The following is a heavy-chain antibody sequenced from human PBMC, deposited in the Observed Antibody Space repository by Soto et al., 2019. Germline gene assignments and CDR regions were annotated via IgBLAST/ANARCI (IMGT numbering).Heavy chain of an antibody. J-gene: IGHJ4*02. CDR3: VRDITSGSYRFDY. CDR1: GFTFSDYA. D-gene: IGHD1-26*01. V-gene: IGHV3-30-3*01. Sequence: AGGSLRLSCAASGFTFSDYAMHWVRQAPGKGLEWVAVISNDGSNKYYADSVKGRFTISRDNSKNTLYLQMNSLRPEDTAVYYCVRDITSGSYRFDYWGQGTLVTVSS. CDR2: ISNDGSNK.